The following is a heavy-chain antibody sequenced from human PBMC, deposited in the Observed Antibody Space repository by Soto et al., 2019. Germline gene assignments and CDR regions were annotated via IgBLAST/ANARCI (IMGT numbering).Heavy chain of an antibody. CDR3: ARAGLLRGFVITGLDW. Sequence: QVQLVESGGGVVQPRRSLRLSCAASGFSFNDYHLCWVRQAPGKGLEWLAFISSDGKNTFHAVSVKGRFNISRDNSRNALYLQMNSLKIEDTALYFCARAGLLRGFVITGLDWWGQATLVTVSS. CDR1: GFSFNDYH. D-gene: IGHD3-10*01. V-gene: IGHV3-30*04. CDR2: ISSDGKNT. J-gene: IGHJ4*02.